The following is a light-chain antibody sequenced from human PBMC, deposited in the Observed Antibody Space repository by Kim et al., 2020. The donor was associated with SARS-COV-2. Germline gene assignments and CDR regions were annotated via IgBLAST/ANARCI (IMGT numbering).Light chain of an antibody. CDR2: AAS. CDR1: QRISTY. CDR3: QQSYNTPPIT. V-gene: IGKV1-39*01. Sequence: SVGDRVPITCRASQRISTYLNWYQQKPGKAPNLLIYAASSLQSGVPSRFSGSGSGTDFTLTISSLQPEDFATYYCQQSYNTPPITFGQGTRLEIK. J-gene: IGKJ5*01.